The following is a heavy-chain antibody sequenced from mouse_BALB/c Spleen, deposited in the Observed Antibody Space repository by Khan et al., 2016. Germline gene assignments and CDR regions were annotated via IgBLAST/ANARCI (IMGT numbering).Heavy chain of an antibody. Sequence: QVQLQQSGAELARPGASVKLSCKASGYTFTSYWMQWVKQRPGQGLEWIGAIYPGDGDTRYTQKFKGKATLTADTSSSTAYMQLSSLASEDSAVYYCASGEVKALFAYWGQGTLVTVSA. D-gene: IGHD2-13*01. CDR2: IYPGDGDT. V-gene: IGHV1-87*01. J-gene: IGHJ3*01. CDR1: GYTFTSYW. CDR3: ASGEVKALFAY.